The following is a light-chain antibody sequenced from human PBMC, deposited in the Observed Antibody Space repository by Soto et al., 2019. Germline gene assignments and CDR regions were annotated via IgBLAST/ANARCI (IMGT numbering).Light chain of an antibody. Sequence: QSALTQPASVSGSPGQSITISCTGTTSDIGGYDSVSWYQQHPGKAPKLMIYDVIKRPSGVSNRFSGSKSGNTASLTISGLQAEDEADYYCSSKTSSSALVIFGGGTKVTVL. V-gene: IGLV2-14*03. CDR2: DVI. J-gene: IGLJ2*01. CDR3: SSKTSSSALVI. CDR1: TSDIGGYDS.